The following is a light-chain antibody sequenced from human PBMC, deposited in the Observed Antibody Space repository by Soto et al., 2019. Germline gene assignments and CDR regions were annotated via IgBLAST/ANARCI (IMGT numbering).Light chain of an antibody. Sequence: EIVVTQSPGTLSLSPGERATLSCRASQSIGNNYLAWYQQKPGQAPRLLIYATSSRATGIPDRFSGSGSGTDFTLTISRLEPEDFAVYHCQQYDPSLPLYTFGQGINLELK. CDR1: QSIGNNY. J-gene: IGKJ2*01. CDR2: ATS. V-gene: IGKV3-20*01. CDR3: QQYDPSLPLYT.